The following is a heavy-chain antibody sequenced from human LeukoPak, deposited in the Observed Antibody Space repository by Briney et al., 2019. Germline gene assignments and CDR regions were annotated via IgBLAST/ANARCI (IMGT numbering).Heavy chain of an antibody. V-gene: IGHV1-18*01. J-gene: IGHJ5*02. D-gene: IGHD2-2*02. CDR3: ARELKGDYCSTTSCYTGNWFDP. CDR2: ISAYNGNT. CDR1: GYTFMSYG. Sequence: ASVNVSCKASGYTFMSYGISWVRQAPGQGGEWVGWISAYNGNTNYAQKLQGRVTMTTDTSTSTAYMELRRLRSDDTAVYYCARELKGDYCSTTSCYTGNWFDPWGQGTLVTVSS.